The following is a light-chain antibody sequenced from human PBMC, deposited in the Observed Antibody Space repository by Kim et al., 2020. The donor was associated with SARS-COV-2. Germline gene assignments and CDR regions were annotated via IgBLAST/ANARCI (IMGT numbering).Light chain of an antibody. J-gene: IGKJ4*01. CDR1: QSVTTY. CDR3: HQRSNLPLT. V-gene: IGKV3-11*01. Sequence: PGERATLTCMASQSVTTYLSWYQQKLGQAPRLLIYDASNRATGVPARFSGSGSGTDFTLTISSLEPEDFAVYYCHQRSNLPLTFGGGTKVDIK. CDR2: DAS.